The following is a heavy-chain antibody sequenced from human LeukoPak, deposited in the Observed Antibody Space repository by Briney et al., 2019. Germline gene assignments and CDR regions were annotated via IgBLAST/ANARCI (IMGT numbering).Heavy chain of an antibody. Sequence: SETLSLTCAVYGGSFSDYYWTWIRQPPGKGLEWIGDINHSGSANYNPSLKSRVTISVDRSRNQFYLRLSPVTVADTALYYCARERASNNYNNWLDPWGQGTLVTVSS. D-gene: IGHD4-11*01. CDR2: INHSGSA. CDR1: GGSFSDYY. V-gene: IGHV4-34*01. J-gene: IGHJ5*02. CDR3: ARERASNNYNNWLDP.